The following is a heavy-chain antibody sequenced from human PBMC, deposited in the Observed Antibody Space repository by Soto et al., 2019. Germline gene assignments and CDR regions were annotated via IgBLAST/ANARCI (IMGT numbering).Heavy chain of an antibody. Sequence: EVQLVESGGGLVQPGRSLRLSCAASGFTFDDYAMHWVRQGPGKGLEWVSSNSRNSGNLGYADSVKSRFTISRDNAKNSLYLQMNSLRGEDRALYYCAKGASTTVFAFNDYWGQGTLVSVSS. J-gene: IGHJ4*02. D-gene: IGHD4-17*01. CDR1: GFTFDDYA. V-gene: IGHV3-9*01. CDR3: AKGASTTVFAFNDY. CDR2: NSRNSGNL.